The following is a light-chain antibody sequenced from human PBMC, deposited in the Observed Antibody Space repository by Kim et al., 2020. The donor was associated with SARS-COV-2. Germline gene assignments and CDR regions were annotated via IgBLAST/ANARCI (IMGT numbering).Light chain of an antibody. CDR1: QDIRHY. CDR2: DAS. V-gene: IGKV1-33*01. CDR3: QQSDKLPIT. Sequence: DIQMTQSPSSLSASLGDRVTITCRASQDIRHYLNWYQQKQGKGPTLLIYDASNVQTGVPPRFSGGGSGTDFTFTIGSLQPEDFAIYFCQQSDKLPITFGQGTRLEIK. J-gene: IGKJ5*01.